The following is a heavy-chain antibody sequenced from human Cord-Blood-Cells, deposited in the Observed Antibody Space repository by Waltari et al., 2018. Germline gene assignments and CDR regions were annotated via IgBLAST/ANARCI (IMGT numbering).Heavy chain of an antibody. Sequence: QVQLQQWGAGLLKPSETLSLTCAVYGGSFSGYYWSWIRQPPGKGLEWIGEINHSGSTNYNPSLKRRVTISVDTSKNQFSLKLSSVTAADTAVYYCARGDSSSWYNWFDPWGQGTLVTVSS. J-gene: IGHJ5*02. V-gene: IGHV4-34*01. CDR2: INHSGST. D-gene: IGHD6-13*01. CDR3: ARGDSSSWYNWFDP. CDR1: GGSFSGYY.